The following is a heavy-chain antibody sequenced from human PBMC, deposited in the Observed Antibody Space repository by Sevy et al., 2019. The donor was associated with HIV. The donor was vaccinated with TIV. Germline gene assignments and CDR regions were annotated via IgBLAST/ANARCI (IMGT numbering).Heavy chain of an antibody. V-gene: IGHV3-30*18. CDR1: GFTFSNFG. Sequence: GGSLRLSCAASGFTFSNFGMHWVRQAPGKGLEWLADISYDGNKIYYVDSVKGRFTVSRDNSKNTLYLQMNSLRAEDTAVYFCAKDGEFCSGGRCCIGWIDYWGQGTLVTVSS. J-gene: IGHJ4*02. CDR3: AKDGEFCSGGRCCIGWIDY. CDR2: ISYDGNKI. D-gene: IGHD2-15*01.